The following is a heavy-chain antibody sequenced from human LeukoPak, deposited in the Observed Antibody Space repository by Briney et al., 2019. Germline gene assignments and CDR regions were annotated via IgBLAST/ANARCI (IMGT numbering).Heavy chain of an antibody. CDR3: ARWAGTCTIASCYTPLDY. CDR2: IVPVFGTV. V-gene: IGHV1-69*01. D-gene: IGHD2-2*02. Sequence: GSSVKVSCKAPGGTFSNYGFSWVRPAPGQGLEWVGGIVPVFGTVSYAQKFQDRVTITADDFTTTAYMELSSLRSEDTAVYYCARWAGTCTIASCYTPLDYWGQGTLVTVST. CDR1: GGTFSNYG. J-gene: IGHJ4*02.